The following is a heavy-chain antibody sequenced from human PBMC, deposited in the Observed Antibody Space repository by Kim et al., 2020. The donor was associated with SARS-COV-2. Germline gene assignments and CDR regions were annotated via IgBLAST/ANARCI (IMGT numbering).Heavy chain of an antibody. Sequence: ASVKVSCKVSGYTLTELSMHWVRQAPGKWLEWMGGFDPEDGETIYAQKFQGRVTMTEDTSTDTAYMELSSLRSEDTAVYYCATLDSSGYYKEYYFDYWGQGTLVTVFS. CDR2: FDPEDGET. CDR3: ATLDSSGYYKEYYFDY. V-gene: IGHV1-24*01. CDR1: GYTLTELS. J-gene: IGHJ4*02. D-gene: IGHD3-22*01.